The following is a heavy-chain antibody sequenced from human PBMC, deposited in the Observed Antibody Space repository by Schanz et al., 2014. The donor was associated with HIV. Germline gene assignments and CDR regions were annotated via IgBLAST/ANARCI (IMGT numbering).Heavy chain of an antibody. CDR3: ARDVVVQSHALMDV. V-gene: IGHV4-34*09. Sequence: QVQLVDSGGGLVKPGGSLRLSCAASGFTFSDYYMSWIRQAPGKGLEWIAEVNHSGDTNYNPSLKSRVTISVDTSQNQFSLKLSSVTAADTAVYYCARDVVVQSHALMDVWGQGATVTVSS. CDR2: VNHSGDT. J-gene: IGHJ6*02. CDR1: GFTFSDYY. D-gene: IGHD2-21*01.